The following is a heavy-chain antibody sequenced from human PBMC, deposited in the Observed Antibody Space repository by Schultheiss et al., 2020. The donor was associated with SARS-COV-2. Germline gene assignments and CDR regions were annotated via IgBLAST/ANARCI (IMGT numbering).Heavy chain of an antibody. V-gene: IGHV3-NL1*01. CDR3: ARYIISFGGILVSGFDY. Sequence: GGSLRLSCAASGFNFWNYGMHWVRQAPGKGLEWVSLISWDGGSTYYADSVKGRFTISRDKSKSTLYLQMNSLRAEDTAVYYCARYIISFGGILVSGFDYWGQGTLVTVSS. CDR1: GFNFWNYG. CDR2: ISWDGGST. D-gene: IGHD3-16*02. J-gene: IGHJ4*02.